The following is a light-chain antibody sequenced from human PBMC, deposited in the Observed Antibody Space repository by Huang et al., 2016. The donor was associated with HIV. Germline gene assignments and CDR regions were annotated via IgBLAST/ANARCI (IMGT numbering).Light chain of an antibody. CDR1: QSVSSN. J-gene: IGKJ4*01. Sequence: EIVMTQSPATLSVSPGERATLSCRASQSVSSNLAWYQQQPGQAPRLLIYGASTRATGIPARFSGSGSWTEFTLTISSLQSEDFAVYSCQQYNNWPPLTFGGGTKVEIK. CDR3: QQYNNWPPLT. CDR2: GAS. V-gene: IGKV3-15*01.